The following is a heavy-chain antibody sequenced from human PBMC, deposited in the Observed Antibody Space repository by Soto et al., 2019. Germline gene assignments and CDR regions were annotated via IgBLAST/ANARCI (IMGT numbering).Heavy chain of an antibody. CDR2: IYYSVNT. D-gene: IGHD5-18*01. CDR1: GGSISSSSYY. V-gene: IGHV4-39*01. J-gene: IGHJ4*02. Sequence: SETLSLTCTVSGGSISSSSYYWGWIRQPPGKGLEWIGSIYYSVNTYYNPSLKSRVTISVDTSKNQFSLKLSSVTAADTAVYYCARHYGYAVFDYWGQGTLVTVSS. CDR3: ARHYGYAVFDY.